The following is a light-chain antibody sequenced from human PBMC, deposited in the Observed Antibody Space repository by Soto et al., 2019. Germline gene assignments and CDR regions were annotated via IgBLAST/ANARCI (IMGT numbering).Light chain of an antibody. CDR1: SSDVGDYNF. CDR2: EVS. V-gene: IGLV2-14*01. CDR3: SSYITSTTLVV. J-gene: IGLJ2*01. Sequence: QSALTQPASVSGSPGQSITISCTGTSSDVGDYNFVSWYQQHPGKAPKLMIYEVSNRPSGVSNRFSGSKSGNTASLTISGLQAEDEAAYYCSSYITSTTLVVFGGGTKLT.